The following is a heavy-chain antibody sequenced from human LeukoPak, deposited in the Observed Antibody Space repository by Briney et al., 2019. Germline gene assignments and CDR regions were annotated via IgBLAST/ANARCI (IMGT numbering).Heavy chain of an antibody. Sequence: ASVKVSCKASGYTFTTYGISRVRQAPGQGLEWMGWISAYNGNTNYAQKLQGRVTMTTDTSTSTAYMELRSLRSDDTAVYYCARDPPYCSGGRCYQYYYGMDVWGQGTTVTVS. CDR1: GYTFTTYG. CDR2: ISAYNGNT. J-gene: IGHJ6*02. V-gene: IGHV1-18*01. D-gene: IGHD2-15*01. CDR3: ARDPPYCSGGRCYQYYYGMDV.